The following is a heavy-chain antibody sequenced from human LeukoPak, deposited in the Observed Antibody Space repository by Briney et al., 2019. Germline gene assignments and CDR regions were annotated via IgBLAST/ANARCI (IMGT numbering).Heavy chain of an antibody. Sequence: GSLRLSCAASGFTFSSYAMSWVRQAPGKGLEWVSAISGSGGSTYYADSVKGRFTISRDNSKNTLYLQMNSLRAEDTAVYYCARIRDYYDSSGYSYGYYGMDVWGQGTTVTVSS. CDR2: ISGSGGST. D-gene: IGHD3-22*01. CDR1: GFTFSSYA. V-gene: IGHV3-23*01. CDR3: ARIRDYYDSSGYSYGYYGMDV. J-gene: IGHJ6*02.